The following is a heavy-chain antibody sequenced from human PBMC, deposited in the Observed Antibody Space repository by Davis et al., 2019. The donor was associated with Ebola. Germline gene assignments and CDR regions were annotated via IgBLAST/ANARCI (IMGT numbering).Heavy chain of an antibody. Sequence: PGGSLRLSCAASGFAFSSYSLNWVRQAPGRGLEWVSYISSGSGTIHYADSVKGRFSISRDNAKNSVYLQMDSLRDEDTAVYYCARGQYGMDVWGKGTTVTVSS. CDR3: ARGQYGMDV. J-gene: IGHJ6*04. CDR1: GFAFSSYS. D-gene: IGHD4-11*01. V-gene: IGHV3-48*02. CDR2: ISSGSGTI.